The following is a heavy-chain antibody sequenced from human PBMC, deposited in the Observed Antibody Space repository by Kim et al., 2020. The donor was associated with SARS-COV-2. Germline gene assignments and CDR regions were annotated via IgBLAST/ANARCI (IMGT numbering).Heavy chain of an antibody. CDR1: GFTFSDYY. J-gene: IGHJ4*02. V-gene: IGHV3-11*04. CDR2: ISSSGSTI. D-gene: IGHD3-22*01. Sequence: GGSLRLSCAASGFTFSDYYMSWIRQAPGKGLEWVSYISSSGSTIYYADSVKGRFTISRDNAKNSLYLQMNSLRAEDTAVYYCARDFTYYYDSSGYRDYWGQGTLVTVSS. CDR3: ARDFTYYYDSSGYRDY.